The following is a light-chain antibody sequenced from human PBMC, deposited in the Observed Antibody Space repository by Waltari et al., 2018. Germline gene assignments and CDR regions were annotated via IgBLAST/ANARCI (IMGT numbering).Light chain of an antibody. V-gene: IGKV1-16*02. Sequence: DIQMTQSPSSLSPSVGDRVIITCRASQGINTYLAWFQQKPGKAPKSLIYAASTLQSVVLSNFIGSGSVYNFTLTISSLQLYYYLTLYIQQYNTIYPTF. CDR1: QGINTY. J-gene: IGKJ3*01. CDR3: QQYNTIYPT. CDR2: AAS.